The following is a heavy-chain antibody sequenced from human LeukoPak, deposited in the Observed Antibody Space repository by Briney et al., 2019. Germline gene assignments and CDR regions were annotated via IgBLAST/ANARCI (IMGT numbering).Heavy chain of an antibody. D-gene: IGHD3-3*01. V-gene: IGHV4-59*12. CDR3: AQNYEDTKTFGR. J-gene: IGHJ4*02. Sequence: SETLSLTCAVSGASISGYYWSWIRQPPGKGLEWIGYIYYSGSTNYNPSLKSRVTISVDTSKNQFSLNLSSVTSADTAVYYCAQNYEDTKTFGRWGQGTLVTVSS. CDR1: GASISGYY. CDR2: IYYSGST.